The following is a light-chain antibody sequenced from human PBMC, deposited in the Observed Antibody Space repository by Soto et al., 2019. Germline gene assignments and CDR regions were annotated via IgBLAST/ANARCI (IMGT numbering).Light chain of an antibody. CDR3: QHRSNWPLT. V-gene: IGKV3-11*01. Sequence: EIVLTQSPATLSLSPGEGATLSCRASESVTSYLAWYQQKPGQAPRLLIYDASSTATGIPARFSGSGSGTDFTLTISSLEPEDSAFYYCQHRSNWPLTFGGGIDVDI. CDR2: DAS. J-gene: IGKJ4*01. CDR1: ESVTSY.